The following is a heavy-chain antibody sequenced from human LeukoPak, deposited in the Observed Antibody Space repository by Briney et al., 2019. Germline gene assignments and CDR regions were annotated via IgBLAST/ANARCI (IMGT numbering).Heavy chain of an antibody. CDR3: ARDRKGWLQSYFDY. J-gene: IGHJ4*02. CDR2: IYYSGST. CDR1: GFTFSSYE. V-gene: IGHV4-59*01. D-gene: IGHD5-24*01. Sequence: GSLRLSCAASGFTFSSYEMNWVRQPPGKGLEWIGYIYYSGSTNYNPSLKSRVTISVDTSKNQFSLKLSSVTAADTAVYYCARDRKGWLQSYFDYWGQGTLVTVSS.